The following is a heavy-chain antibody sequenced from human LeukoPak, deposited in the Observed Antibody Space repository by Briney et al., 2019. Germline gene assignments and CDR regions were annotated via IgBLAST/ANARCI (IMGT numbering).Heavy chain of an antibody. CDR1: GYTFSSYG. CDR2: ISAYNGNT. CDR3: ARYATIVGATGAFVY. V-gene: IGHV1-18*01. J-gene: IGHJ4*02. D-gene: IGHD1-26*01. Sequence: ASVKVSCKASGYTFSSYGISRVRQAPGQGLEWMGWISAYNGNTNYAQKLQGRVTMTTDTSTSTAYMELRSLRSDDTAVYYCARYATIVGATGAFVYWGQGTLVTVSS.